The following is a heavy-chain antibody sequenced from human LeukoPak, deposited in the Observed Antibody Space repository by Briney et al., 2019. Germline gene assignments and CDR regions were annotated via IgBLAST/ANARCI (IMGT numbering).Heavy chain of an antibody. CDR1: GYTLTELS. D-gene: IGHD6-19*01. J-gene: IGHJ4*02. Sequence: ASVKVSCKVSGYTLTELSMHWVRQAPGKGREWMGGFDPEDGETIYAQKFQGRVTMTEDTSTDTAYMELSSLRSEDTAVYYCATDTPTSIAVAGSFDYWGQGTLVTVSS. CDR3: ATDTPTSIAVAGSFDY. V-gene: IGHV1-24*01. CDR2: FDPEDGET.